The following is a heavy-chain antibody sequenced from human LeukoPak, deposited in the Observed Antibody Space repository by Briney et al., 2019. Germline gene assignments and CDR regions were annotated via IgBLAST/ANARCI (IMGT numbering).Heavy chain of an antibody. CDR3: VSFYETY. J-gene: IGHJ4*02. CDR1: GFIFSNYW. CDR2: INSDGSWT. D-gene: IGHD2/OR15-2a*01. Sequence: GSLRLSCAASGFIFSNYWMQWARQAPGKGLVWVSHINSDGSWTSYADSVKGRFTISKDNAKNTVYLQMNSLRAEDTAVYYCVSFYETYWGRGTLVTVSS. V-gene: IGHV3-74*01.